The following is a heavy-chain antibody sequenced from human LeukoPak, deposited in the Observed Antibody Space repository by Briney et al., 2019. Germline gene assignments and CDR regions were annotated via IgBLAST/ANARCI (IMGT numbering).Heavy chain of an antibody. Sequence: GESLKISCKGSGYSFASYWIGWVRQMPGKGLEWMGVIYPGDSDTRYSPSFQGQVTISADKSISTAYLQWSSLKASDTAMYYCARRAGATKLGIDYWGQGTLVTVSS. CDR3: ARRAGATKLGIDY. CDR1: GYSFASYW. V-gene: IGHV5-51*01. CDR2: IYPGDSDT. J-gene: IGHJ4*02. D-gene: IGHD1-26*01.